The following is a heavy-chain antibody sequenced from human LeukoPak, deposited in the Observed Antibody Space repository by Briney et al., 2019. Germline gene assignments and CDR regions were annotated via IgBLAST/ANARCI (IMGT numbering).Heavy chain of an antibody. V-gene: IGHV3-23*01. CDR3: AKRGPIYSSTPGNYFDY. CDR2: ISGSDDGT. CDR1: GFTFSTYW. D-gene: IGHD3-10*01. Sequence: GGSLRLSCAASGFTFSTYWMSWVRQAPGKGLEWVSTISGSDDGTYYADSVRGRFTISRDNSKNTLYLQMKALRDEDTATYYCAKRGPIYSSTPGNYFDYWGQGTLVTVSS. J-gene: IGHJ4*02.